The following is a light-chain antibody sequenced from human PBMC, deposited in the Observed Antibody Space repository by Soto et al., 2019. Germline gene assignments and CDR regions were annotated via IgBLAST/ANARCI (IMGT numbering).Light chain of an antibody. J-gene: IGKJ4*01. CDR1: QSVRTY. V-gene: IGKV3-11*01. Sequence: EIVLTQSPATLSLSPGERATLSCRASQSVRTYLAWYQQKPGQAPRLLIYDASNRATGIPARFSGSGSGTYFTLSISSLEPEDFAVYYCQQRSNWPLTFGGGSKVEIK. CDR3: QQRSNWPLT. CDR2: DAS.